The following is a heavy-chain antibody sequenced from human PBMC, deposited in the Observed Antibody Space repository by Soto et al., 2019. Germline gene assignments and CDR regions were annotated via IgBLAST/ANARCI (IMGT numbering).Heavy chain of an antibody. CDR2: ISYDGSNK. D-gene: IGHD4-4*01. CDR1: GFTFSSYA. CDR3: ARDLVNHVTTGNWFDP. V-gene: IGHV3-30-3*01. Sequence: QVQLVESGGGVVQPGRSLRLSCAASGFTFSSYAMHWVRQAPGKGLEWVAVISYDGSNKYYADSVKGRFTISRDNSKNTLYLQMNSLRAEDTAVYYCARDLVNHVTTGNWFDPWGQGTLVTVSS. J-gene: IGHJ5*02.